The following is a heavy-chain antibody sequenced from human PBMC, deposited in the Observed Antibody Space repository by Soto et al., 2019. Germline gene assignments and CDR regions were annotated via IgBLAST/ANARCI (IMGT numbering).Heavy chain of an antibody. CDR2: ISGSGGST. CDR1: VLPFSSYA. J-gene: IGHJ4*02. V-gene: IGHV3-23*01. D-gene: IGHD6-19*01. CDR3: AKEIAVAGPSYFDY. Sequence: GGSLKLSCAASVLPFSSYAMSWVRQAPGKGLEWVSAISGSGGSTYYADSVKGRFTISRDNSKNTLYLQMNSLRAEDTAVYYCAKEIAVAGPSYFDYWGQGTLVTVSS.